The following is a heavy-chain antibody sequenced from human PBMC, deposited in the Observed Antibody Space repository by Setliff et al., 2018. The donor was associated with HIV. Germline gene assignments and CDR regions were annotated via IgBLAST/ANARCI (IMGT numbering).Heavy chain of an antibody. CDR2: MFRTGTS. D-gene: IGHD1-1*01. V-gene: IGHV4-38-2*01. J-gene: IGHJ4*02. CDR3: ATVDGTRYLDY. CDR1: GYSIRSGYY. Sequence: SETLSLTCAVSGYSIRSGYYWGWIRQSPGKGLEWIGTMFRTGTSYYNPSLTNRVTISQDTSKNQFSLELTSVTAADTAVYYYATVDGTRYLDYWGQGKLVTVSS.